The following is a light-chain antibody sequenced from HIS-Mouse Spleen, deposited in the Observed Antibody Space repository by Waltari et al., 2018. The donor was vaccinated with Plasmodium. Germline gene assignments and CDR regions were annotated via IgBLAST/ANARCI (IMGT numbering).Light chain of an antibody. J-gene: IGKJ1*01. CDR3: QQYYSTPWT. Sequence: DIVMTQSPDSLAVSLGERATINCKSSQSVFYSANNKNYLAWYQQKPGQPPKLLIYWASTRESVVPDRFSGSGSGTDFTLTISSLQAEDVAGYYCQQYYSTPWTFGQGTKVEIK. CDR1: QSVFYSANNKNY. V-gene: IGKV4-1*01. CDR2: WAS.